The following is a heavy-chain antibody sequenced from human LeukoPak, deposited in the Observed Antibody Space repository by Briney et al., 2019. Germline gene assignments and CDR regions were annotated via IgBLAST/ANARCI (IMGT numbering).Heavy chain of an antibody. D-gene: IGHD5/OR15-5a*01. CDR3: ARHHIVSTGTFDY. CDR2: IYYGGST. CDR1: GGCISGYH. J-gene: IGHJ4*02. Sequence: SDPVSLMCSVSGGCISGYHGRWLREPTAKALEWIGYIYYGGSTNYNPSLKSRVTISLDTSKNQFSLKLNSVTAADTAVYYCARHHIVSTGTFDYWGQGTLVTVSS. V-gene: IGHV4-59*08.